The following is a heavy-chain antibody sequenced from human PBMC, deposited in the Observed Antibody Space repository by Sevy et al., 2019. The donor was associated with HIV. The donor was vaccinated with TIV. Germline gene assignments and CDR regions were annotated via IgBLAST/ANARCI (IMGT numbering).Heavy chain of an antibody. V-gene: IGHV4-39*01. Sequence: SETLSLTCIVSGGSIRRSTYCWGWIRQPPGKGLEWIGGVYYSGGTYYNPSLKSRVTISVDTSKNHFSLKLSSVTAADTALYYCARPMEKATYDTFDIWGQGTMVTVSS. CDR1: GGSIRRSTYC. D-gene: IGHD1-26*01. CDR2: VYYSGGT. J-gene: IGHJ3*02. CDR3: ARPMEKATYDTFDI.